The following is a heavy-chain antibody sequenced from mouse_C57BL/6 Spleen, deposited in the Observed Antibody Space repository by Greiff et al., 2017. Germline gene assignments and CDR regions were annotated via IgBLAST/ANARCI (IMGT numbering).Heavy chain of an antibody. D-gene: IGHD1-1*01. Sequence: QVQLQQPGAELVMPGASVKLSCKASGYTFTSYWMHWVKQRPGQGLEWIGEIDPSDSYTNYNQKFKGKSTLTVDKSSSTAYMHLSSLTSEDSAVYDCARHYYGSSPFAYWGQGTLVTVSA. CDR1: GYTFTSYW. V-gene: IGHV1-69*01. CDR2: IDPSDSYT. CDR3: ARHYYGSSPFAY. J-gene: IGHJ3*01.